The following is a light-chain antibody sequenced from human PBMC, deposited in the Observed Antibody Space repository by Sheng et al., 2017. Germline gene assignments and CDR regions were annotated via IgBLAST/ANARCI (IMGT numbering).Light chain of an antibody. CDR1: QSVSSN. V-gene: IGKV3-15*01. CDR2: GAS. Sequence: EIVMTQSAATLSVSQGEKVTLSCRASQSVSSNLAWYQQKPGQPPRLLIYGASTRATGIPDRFSGSGSGTEFTLTISSLQSEDFAVYYCQQYKNWPPITFGQGTRLDIK. J-gene: IGKJ5*01. CDR3: QQYKNWPPIT.